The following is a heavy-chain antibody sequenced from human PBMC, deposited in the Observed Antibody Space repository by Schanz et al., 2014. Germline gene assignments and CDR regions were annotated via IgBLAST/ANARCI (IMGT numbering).Heavy chain of an antibody. CDR2: IYSSGST. Sequence: DVQLVDSGGGLVQPGRSLRLSCAASGFTVSNSYIHWVRQAPGKGLEWVSTIYSSGSTYYADSVRGRFTISRDNSMNTVYLQMNSLRSDDAAVYYCARAQGVIRLYYGVDVWGQGTTVTVSS. D-gene: IGHD3-10*01. J-gene: IGHJ6*02. CDR3: ARAQGVIRLYYGVDV. V-gene: IGHV3-53*04. CDR1: GFTVSNSY.